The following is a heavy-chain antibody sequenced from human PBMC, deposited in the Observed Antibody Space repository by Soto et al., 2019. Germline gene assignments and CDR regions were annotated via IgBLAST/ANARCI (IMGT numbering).Heavy chain of an antibody. Sequence: SETLSLTCTVSGGSISSSGYSWSWIRQPPGKGLEWIGYIYHSGSTYYNPSLKSRVTISVDRSKNQFSLKLSSVTAADTAVYYCAGIYGSGSYYNVRWFDPWGQGTLVTVSS. CDR2: IYHSGST. V-gene: IGHV4-30-2*01. CDR3: AGIYGSGSYYNVRWFDP. J-gene: IGHJ5*02. D-gene: IGHD3-10*01. CDR1: GGSISSSGYS.